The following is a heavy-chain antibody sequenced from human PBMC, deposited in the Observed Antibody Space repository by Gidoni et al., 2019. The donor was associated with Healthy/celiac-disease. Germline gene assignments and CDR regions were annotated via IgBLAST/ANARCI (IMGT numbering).Heavy chain of an antibody. D-gene: IGHD6-19*01. CDR1: GFTVSNAW. CDR3: TTDGAYSSGWYRPIFFDY. CDR2: IKSKTDGGTT. V-gene: IGHV3-15*01. J-gene: IGHJ4*02. Sequence: EVQLVESGGGLAKPGGSLRLSCAASGFTVSNAWMSWVRQAPGKGLEWVGHIKSKTDGGTTDYAAPVKGRFTISRDDSKNTLYLQMNSLKTEDTAVYYCTTDGAYSSGWYRPIFFDYWGQGTLVTVSS.